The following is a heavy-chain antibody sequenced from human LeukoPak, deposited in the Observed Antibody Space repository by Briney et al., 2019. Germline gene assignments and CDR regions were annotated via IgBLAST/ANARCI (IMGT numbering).Heavy chain of an antibody. D-gene: IGHD3-10*01. CDR1: GYTFSSYG. CDR2: ISAYNGNI. CDR3: AREHGSGSYYNPVGFDY. J-gene: IGHJ4*02. V-gene: IGHV1-18*01. Sequence: ASVKVSCKASGYTFSSYGISWVRQAPGQGLEWMGWISAYNGNINYIQKFQGRVTMTTDTSTSTAYMELRSLRPDDTAVYYCAREHGSGSYYNPVGFDYWGQGTLVTVSS.